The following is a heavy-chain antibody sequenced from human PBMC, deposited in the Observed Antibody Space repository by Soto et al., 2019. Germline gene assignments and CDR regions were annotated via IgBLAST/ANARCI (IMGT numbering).Heavy chain of an antibody. J-gene: IGHJ6*02. CDR1: GFTFSSYA. Sequence: QVQLVESGGGVVQPGRSLRLSCAASGFTFSSYAMHWVRQAPGKGLEWVAVISYDGSNKYYADSVKGRFTISKDNSKNTLYLQMNSLRAEDTAVYYCAREGYCSSTRCYSHSIDYGMDVWGQGTTVTVSS. D-gene: IGHD2-2*01. CDR3: AREGYCSSTRCYSHSIDYGMDV. V-gene: IGHV3-30-3*01. CDR2: ISYDGSNK.